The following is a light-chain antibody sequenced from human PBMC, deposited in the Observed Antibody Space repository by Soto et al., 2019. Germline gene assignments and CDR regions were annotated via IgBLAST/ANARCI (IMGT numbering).Light chain of an antibody. J-gene: IGKJ4*01. CDR3: QQYEDLPLT. Sequence: DIQLTQSPSSLSASVGDRVTITCQASQDINNYLNWYQQKPGKAPKLLIFDASSVETGVPSRFSGSGSGTHFTFTISSLEPEDIATYHCQQYEDLPLTCGGGTRVERK. V-gene: IGKV1-33*01. CDR1: QDINNY. CDR2: DAS.